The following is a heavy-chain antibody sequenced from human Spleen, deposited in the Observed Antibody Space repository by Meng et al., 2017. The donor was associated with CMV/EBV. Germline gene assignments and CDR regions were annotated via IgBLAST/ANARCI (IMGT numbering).Heavy chain of an antibody. CDR3: ASLYCSSTSCHYYYYGMDV. CDR1: ISRYF. D-gene: IGHD2-2*01. J-gene: IGHJ6*02. CDR2: IHTSGST. V-gene: IGHV4-4*07. Sequence: ISRYFWSWNRPPAGKGLEWIGHIHTSGSTNYNPSLKSRVTMSVDTSKTHFSLKLSCVTAADTAVYYCASLYCSSTSCHYYYYGMDVWGQGTTVTVSS.